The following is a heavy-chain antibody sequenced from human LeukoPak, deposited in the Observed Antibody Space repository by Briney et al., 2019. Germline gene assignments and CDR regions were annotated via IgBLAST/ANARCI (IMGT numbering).Heavy chain of an antibody. J-gene: IGHJ4*02. Sequence: ASVKVSCKASGYTFTRYYMHWVRQAPGQGLEWMGWINPNSGGTNYAQKFQGWVTMTRDTSISTAYMELSRLRSDDTAVYYCARQTHEKDTAMEFFDYWGQGTLVTVSS. CDR3: ARQTHEKDTAMEFFDY. CDR1: GYTFTRYY. V-gene: IGHV1-2*04. D-gene: IGHD5-18*01. CDR2: INPNSGGT.